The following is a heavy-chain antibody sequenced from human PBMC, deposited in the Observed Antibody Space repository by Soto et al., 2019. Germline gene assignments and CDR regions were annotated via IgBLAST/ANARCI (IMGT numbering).Heavy chain of an antibody. CDR1: GFTFSSYA. Sequence: EVQLLESGGGLVQPGGSLRLSCAASGFTFSSYAMSWVRQAPGKGLEWVSAISGSGGSTYYADSVKGRFNISRDNSKNTLYLQMNSLRAEDTAVYYCAKPLRLQLWAFDYWGQGTLVTVSS. J-gene: IGHJ4*02. CDR2: ISGSGGST. V-gene: IGHV3-23*01. CDR3: AKPLRLQLWAFDY. D-gene: IGHD5-12*01.